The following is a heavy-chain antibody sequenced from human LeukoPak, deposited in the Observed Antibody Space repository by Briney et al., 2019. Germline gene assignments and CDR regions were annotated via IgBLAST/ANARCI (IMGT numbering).Heavy chain of an antibody. V-gene: IGHV4-59*08. CDR3: ARHEQQLEGR. D-gene: IGHD6-13*01. CDR2: IYYSGST. Sequence: SETLSLTCTVSGGSISSYYWSWIRQPPGKGLEWIGYIYYSGSTNYNPSLKSRVTISVDTSKNQFSLKLSSVTAADTAVYYCARHEQQLEGRWGQGTLVTVSS. CDR1: GGSISSYY. J-gene: IGHJ4*02.